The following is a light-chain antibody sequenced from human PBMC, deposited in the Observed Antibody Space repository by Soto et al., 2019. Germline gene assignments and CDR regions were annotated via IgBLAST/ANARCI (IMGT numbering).Light chain of an antibody. Sequence: VLTQSPCTVSFSPVERATLSGRASQSVTSTYLAWYQQKPGQAPRLLIYGASSRATGVPDRFSGSGSGTDFTLTISRLEPEDFAVYFCHHYASTFGQGTKVDIK. V-gene: IGKV3-20*01. CDR3: HHYAST. J-gene: IGKJ1*01. CDR2: GAS. CDR1: QSVTSTY.